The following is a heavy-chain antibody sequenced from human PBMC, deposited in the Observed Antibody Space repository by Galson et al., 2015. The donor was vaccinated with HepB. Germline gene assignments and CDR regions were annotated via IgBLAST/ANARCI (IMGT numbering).Heavy chain of an antibody. D-gene: IGHD3-22*01. CDR2: INPSGGST. CDR1: GHTFTSYY. Sequence: SVKVSCKASGHTFTSYYMHWVRQAPGQGLEWMGIINPSGGSTSYAQKFQGRVTMTRDTSTSTVYMELSSLRSEDTAVYYCAREGHYYDSSGANYGMDVWGQGTTVTVSS. CDR3: AREGHYYDSSGANYGMDV. J-gene: IGHJ6*02. V-gene: IGHV1-46*01.